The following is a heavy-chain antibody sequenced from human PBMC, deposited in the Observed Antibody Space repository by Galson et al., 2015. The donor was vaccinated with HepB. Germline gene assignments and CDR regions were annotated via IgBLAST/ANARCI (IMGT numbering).Heavy chain of an antibody. V-gene: IGHV3-74*01. J-gene: IGHJ4*02. CDR3: ARDGAAMAGIGFDY. D-gene: IGHD6-19*01. Sequence: SLRLSCAASGFTFSSYWMHWVRHAPGKGLVWVSRIEGDGSNTNYADSVKGRFTISRDNAKNMVYLQMNSLGAEDTAVYYCARDGAAMAGIGFDYWGQGTLVTVSS. CDR1: GFTFSSYW. CDR2: IEGDGSNT.